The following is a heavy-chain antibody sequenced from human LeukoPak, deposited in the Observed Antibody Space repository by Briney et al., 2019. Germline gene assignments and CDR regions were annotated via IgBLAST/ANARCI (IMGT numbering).Heavy chain of an antibody. CDR3: AKVRGGSSWYWEGNNWFDP. D-gene: IGHD6-13*01. J-gene: IGHJ5*02. CDR2: ISGSGGST. CDR1: GFTFSSYA. Sequence: GGSLRLSCAASGFTFSSYAMSWVRQAPGKGLEWVSAISGSGGSTYYADSVKGRFTISGDNSKNTLYLQMNSLRAEDTAVYYCAKVRGGSSWYWEGNNWFDPWGQGTLVTVSS. V-gene: IGHV3-23*01.